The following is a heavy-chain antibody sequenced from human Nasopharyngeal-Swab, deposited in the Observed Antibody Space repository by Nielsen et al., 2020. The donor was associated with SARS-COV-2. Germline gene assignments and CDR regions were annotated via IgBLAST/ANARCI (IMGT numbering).Heavy chain of an antibody. J-gene: IGHJ4*02. V-gene: IGHV6-1*01. Sequence: SETLSLTCSISGDSVSSHSAVWNCIRQSPSRGLELLGRTLYRSKWYNDYAESVKSRIAVNPDTSKNQFSLQLNSVTPEDTAVYYCARGRDFSFDSWGQGTLVTASS. CDR1: GDSVSSHSAV. D-gene: IGHD3-3*01. CDR2: TLYRSKWYN. CDR3: ARGRDFSFDS.